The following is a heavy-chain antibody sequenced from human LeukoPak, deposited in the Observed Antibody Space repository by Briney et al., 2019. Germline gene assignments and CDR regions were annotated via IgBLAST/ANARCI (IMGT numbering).Heavy chain of an antibody. V-gene: IGHV1-46*01. CDR3: AREPLEGLDV. CDR1: GYTFTGYY. Sequence: ASVKVSCKASGYTFTGYYMHWVRQAPGQGLEWMGWINPSGGSTSYAQKFQGRVTMTRDTSTSTVYMELSSLRSEDTAVYYCAREPLEGLDVWGQGTTVTVSS. J-gene: IGHJ6*02. CDR2: INPSGGST.